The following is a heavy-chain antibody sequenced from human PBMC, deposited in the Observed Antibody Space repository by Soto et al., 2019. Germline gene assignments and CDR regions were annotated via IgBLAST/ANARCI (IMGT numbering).Heavy chain of an antibody. CDR1: GFTFSSYA. J-gene: IGHJ4*02. CDR3: AKVFRSGFYCSSTSCYGNFDY. CDR2: ISGSGGST. D-gene: IGHD2-2*01. Sequence: HPGGSLRLSCAASGFTFSSYAMSWVRQAPGKGLEWVSAISGSGGSTYYADSVKGRFTISRDNSKNTLYLQMNSLRAEDTAVYYCAKVFRSGFYCSSTSCYGNFDYWGQGTLVTVSS. V-gene: IGHV3-23*01.